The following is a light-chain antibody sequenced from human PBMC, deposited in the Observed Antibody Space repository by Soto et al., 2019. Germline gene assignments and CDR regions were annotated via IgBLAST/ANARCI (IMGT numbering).Light chain of an antibody. J-gene: IGKJ4*01. V-gene: IGKV3-15*01. CDR2: GAS. CDR3: HHYNNCPPQFT. Sequence: MTQSPAPLSVSPGERATLSCKCSQSVSSTLAWYQQKVGPAPRLLMYGASVRATGVPTRFSGSGSGTVFTLTISSLQSEDFAVYFCHHYNNCPPQFTLGGGTKVDIK. CDR1: QSVSST.